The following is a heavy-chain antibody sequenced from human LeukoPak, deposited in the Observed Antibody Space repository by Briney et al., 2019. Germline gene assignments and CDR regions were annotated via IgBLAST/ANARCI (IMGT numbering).Heavy chain of an antibody. CDR1: GYTFTGYY. J-gene: IGHJ5*02. CDR2: INPYSGGT. Sequence: ASVKVSCEASGYTFTGYYMHWVRQAPGQGLEWMGWINPYSGGTNYAQKFQGWVTMTRDTSISTAYMELSRLRSDDTAVYYCARDYYGSGSYYNLNWFDPWGQGTLVTVSS. V-gene: IGHV1-2*04. D-gene: IGHD3-10*01. CDR3: ARDYYGSGSYYNLNWFDP.